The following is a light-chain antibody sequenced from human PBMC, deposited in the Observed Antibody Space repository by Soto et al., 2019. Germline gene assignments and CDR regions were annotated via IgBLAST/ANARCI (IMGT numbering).Light chain of an antibody. CDR3: SSYTSTYSLV. CDR2: DVN. V-gene: IGLV2-14*03. J-gene: IGLJ1*01. Sequence: QSALTQPASVSGSPGQSVTISCTGTIDDIGAYDYVSWYRQRPGSATQLIIYDVNNRPSGTSHRFSGSKSVHTAYLTIVEPQIDDEAPYHRSSYTSTYSLVFGTGTKVTVL. CDR1: IDDIGAYDY.